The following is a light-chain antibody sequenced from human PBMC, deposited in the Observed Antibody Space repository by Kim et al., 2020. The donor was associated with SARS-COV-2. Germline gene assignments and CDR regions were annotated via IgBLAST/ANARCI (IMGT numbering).Light chain of an antibody. CDR2: GAS. V-gene: IGKV3-20*01. CDR3: QQYCSSPLT. Sequence: EIVVTQSPGTLSLSPGERATLSCRASQSVSNRYLAWYQQKPGQAPRLLIYGASNRATGIPDRFSGSGSGTDFTLTISRLEPEDFAMYLCQQYCSSPLTFGGGTKVDIK. J-gene: IGKJ4*01. CDR1: QSVSNRY.